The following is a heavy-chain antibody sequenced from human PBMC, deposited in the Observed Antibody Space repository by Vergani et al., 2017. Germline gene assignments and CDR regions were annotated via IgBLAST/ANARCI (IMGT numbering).Heavy chain of an antibody. Sequence: EVQLVESGGGLVKPGGSLRLSCAASGFTFSSYSMNWVRQAPGKGLEWVSGISWNSGSIGYADSVKGRFTISRDNAKNSLYLQMNSLRAEDTALYYCAIDSRRQLDSYYYYGMDVWGQGTTVTVSS. CDR1: GFTFSSYS. J-gene: IGHJ6*02. D-gene: IGHD6-6*01. V-gene: IGHV3-9*01. CDR3: AIDSRRQLDSYYYYGMDV. CDR2: ISWNSGSI.